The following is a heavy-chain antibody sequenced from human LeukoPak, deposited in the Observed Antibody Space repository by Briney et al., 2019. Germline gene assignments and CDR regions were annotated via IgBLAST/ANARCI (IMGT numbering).Heavy chain of an antibody. Sequence: GASVKVSCKASGYTFTSYGISWVRQAPGQGLEWMGWISAYNGNTNYAQKLQGRVTMTTDTSTSTAYMELRSLRSDDTAVYYCARDRPYYDSSGYYYFDYWGQGTLVTVSS. CDR3: ARDRPYYDSSGYYYFDY. V-gene: IGHV1-18*01. J-gene: IGHJ4*02. CDR2: ISAYNGNT. D-gene: IGHD3-22*01. CDR1: GYTFTSYG.